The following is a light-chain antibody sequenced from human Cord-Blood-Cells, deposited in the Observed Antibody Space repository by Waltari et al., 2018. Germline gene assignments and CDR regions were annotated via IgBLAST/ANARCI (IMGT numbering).Light chain of an antibody. Sequence: QSALTQPASVSGSPGQSITLSCTGTSSDVGSYNLFPWYQQHPGKAPKLMIYEGSKRPSGVSNRFSGSKSGNTASLTISGLQAEDEADYYCCSYAGSSTFEVFGGGTKLTVL. V-gene: IGLV2-23*03. CDR3: CSYAGSSTFEV. J-gene: IGLJ2*01. CDR1: SSDVGSYNL. CDR2: EGS.